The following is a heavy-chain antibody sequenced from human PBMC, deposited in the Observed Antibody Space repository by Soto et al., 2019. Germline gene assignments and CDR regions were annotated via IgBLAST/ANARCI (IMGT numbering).Heavy chain of an antibody. CDR3: ARDIWIAVAGTGGYYYGMDV. CDR1: GGSISIYY. V-gene: IGHV4-4*07. Sequence: SETLSLTCTVSGGSISIYYWSWIRHPPGKGLEWIGRIYTSGSTNYNPSLKSRVTMSVDTSKNQFSLKLSSVTAADTAVYYCARDIWIAVAGTGGYYYGMDVWGQGTTVTVSS. J-gene: IGHJ6*02. D-gene: IGHD6-19*01. CDR2: IYTSGST.